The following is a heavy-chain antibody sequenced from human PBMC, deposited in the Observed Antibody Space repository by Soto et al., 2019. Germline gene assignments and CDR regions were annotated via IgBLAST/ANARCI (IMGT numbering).Heavy chain of an antibody. V-gene: IGHV6-1*01. CDR3: AREPQTLYYYCYYMDV. J-gene: IGHJ6*03. CDR2: TYYRSKWYN. CDR1: GDSVSSNSAA. Sequence: KQSQTLSLTCAISGDSVSSNSAAWNWIRQSPSRGLEWLGRTYYRSKWYNDYAVSVKSRITINPDTSKNQFSLQLNSVTPEDTAVYYCAREPQTLYYYCYYMDVWGKGTTVTVSS.